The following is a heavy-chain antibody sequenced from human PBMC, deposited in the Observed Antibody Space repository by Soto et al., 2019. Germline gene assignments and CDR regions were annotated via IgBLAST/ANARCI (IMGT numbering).Heavy chain of an antibody. CDR1: GGSISSSSYY. J-gene: IGHJ6*03. V-gene: IGHV4-39*07. CDR3: ARQGVYYYYYMDV. CDR2: IYHSGST. Sequence: SETLSLTCTVSGGSISSSSYYWGWIRQPPGKGLEWIGKIYHSGSTNYNPSLKSRVTISVDTSKNQFSLKLSSVTAADTAVYYCARQGVYYYYYMDVWGKGTTVTVS.